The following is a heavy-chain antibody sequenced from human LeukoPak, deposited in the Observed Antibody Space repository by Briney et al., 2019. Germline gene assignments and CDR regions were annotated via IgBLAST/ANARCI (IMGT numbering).Heavy chain of an antibody. CDR3: ASLYSGSYDTGCFDYFNY. CDR1: GGSFSGYY. D-gene: IGHD1-26*01. V-gene: IGHV4-34*01. J-gene: IGHJ4*02. CDR2: INHSGST. Sequence: PSETLSLTCAVYGGSFSGYYWSWIRQPPGKGLEWIGEINHSGSTNYNPSLKSRVTISVETSKNQFYLKLRSVTAADTAVYYCASLYSGSYDTGCFDYFNYWGQGTLVTVSS.